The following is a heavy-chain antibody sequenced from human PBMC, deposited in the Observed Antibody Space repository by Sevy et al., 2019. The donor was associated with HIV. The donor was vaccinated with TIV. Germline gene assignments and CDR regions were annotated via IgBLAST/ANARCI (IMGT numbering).Heavy chain of an antibody. CDR3: AKDFTGYNGMDV. CDR1: GITFSTSG. CDR2: ISYHGRDK. Sequence: GGSLRLSCVVSGITFSTSGMHWVRQAPGKGLEWVAVISYHGRDKFYADSVKGRSTISRDNSKNILYLQMIRLRAEDTAVYYCAKDFTGYNGMDVWGQGTMVTVSS. V-gene: IGHV3-30*18. D-gene: IGHD3-9*01. J-gene: IGHJ6*02.